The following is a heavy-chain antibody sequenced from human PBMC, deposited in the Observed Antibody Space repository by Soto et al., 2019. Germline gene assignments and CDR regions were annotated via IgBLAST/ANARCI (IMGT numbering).Heavy chain of an antibody. CDR1: GGSFSGYY. V-gene: IGHV4-34*01. D-gene: IGHD3-10*01. CDR3: ARALGYYYGSGSRENWFDP. CDR2: INHSGST. Sequence: QVQLQQWGAGLLKPSETLSLTCAVYGGSFSGYYWSWIRQPPGKGLEWIGEINHSGSTNYNPSLKSRVTXXXXXXXXXXXXXXXXXXXXXXXXXXXARALGYYYGSGSRENWFDPWGQGTLVTVSS. J-gene: IGHJ5*02.